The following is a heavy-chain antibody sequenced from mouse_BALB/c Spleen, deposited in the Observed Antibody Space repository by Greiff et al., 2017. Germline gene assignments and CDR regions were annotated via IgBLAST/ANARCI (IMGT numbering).Heavy chain of an antibody. Sequence: VQLQQSGPELVKPGASVKISCKASGYTFTDYNMHWVKQSHGKSLEWIGYIYPYNGGTGYNQKFKSKATLTVDNSSSTAYMELRSLTSEDSAVYYCAAYDYDGGTWFAYWGQGTLVTVSA. D-gene: IGHD2-4*01. J-gene: IGHJ3*01. CDR3: AAYDYDGGTWFAY. CDR1: GYTFTDYN. CDR2: IYPYNGGT. V-gene: IGHV1S29*02.